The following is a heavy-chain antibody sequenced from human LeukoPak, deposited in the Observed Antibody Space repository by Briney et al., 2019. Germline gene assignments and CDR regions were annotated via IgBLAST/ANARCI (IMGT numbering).Heavy chain of an antibody. J-gene: IGHJ4*02. Sequence: PGGSLRLSRAASGFTFSRSAMTWVRQTPGKGLNWVSSISSSGNTYYADSVKGRFTISRDNSKNMLYLQMNSLRAEDTAVYYCVKGRISEDGLDFWGRGTLVTVSS. D-gene: IGHD6-13*01. CDR1: GFTFSRSA. V-gene: IGHV3-23*01. CDR2: ISSSGNT. CDR3: VKGRISEDGLDF.